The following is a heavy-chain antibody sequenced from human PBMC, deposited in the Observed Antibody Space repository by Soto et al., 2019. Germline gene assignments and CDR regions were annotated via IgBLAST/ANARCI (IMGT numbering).Heavy chain of an antibody. V-gene: IGHV1-18*04. CDR2: ISTYNGNT. Sequence: QVQLAQSGAEVKKPGASVRVSCTASGYPFTRYGLSWVRQAPGQGLEWMGWISTYNGNTGYAQNFQGRVTMTIDTSTSIAYMELSGLRSDDTALYYCARRSNLGYCSVGGQGTLVTVSS. CDR1: GYPFTRYG. J-gene: IGHJ4*02. CDR3: ARRSNLGYCSV. D-gene: IGHD2-15*01.